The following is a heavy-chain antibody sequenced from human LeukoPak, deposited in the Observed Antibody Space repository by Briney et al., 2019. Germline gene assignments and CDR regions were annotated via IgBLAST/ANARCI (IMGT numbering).Heavy chain of an antibody. CDR1: GYTFTTYG. CDR3: AREAPVAAGSDAFDI. Sequence: ASVKVSCKSSGYTFTTYGISWMRQPPGQSLEWMGWISPYNSNTKYAQKLQGRVTMTTDTSTNTAYMEVRSLRSDDTAVYYCAREAPVAAGSDAFDIWGQGTMVTVSS. V-gene: IGHV1-18*01. D-gene: IGHD6-19*01. CDR2: ISPYNSNT. J-gene: IGHJ3*02.